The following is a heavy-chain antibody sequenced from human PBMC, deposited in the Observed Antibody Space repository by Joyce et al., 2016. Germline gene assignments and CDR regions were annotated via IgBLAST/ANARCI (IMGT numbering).Heavy chain of an antibody. CDR1: GASVSRGNYY. V-gene: IGHV4-61*01. Sequence: QVQLQESGPGLVKPSETLSLTCTVSGASVSRGNYYWSWVRQAPVKGMAWIGNIYFSGGTNYNPFLKSRVTISVDTSKNQFSLKLTSVTAADTAVYYCATGGGWLVDTWGQGTLVTVST. CDR3: ATGGGWLVDT. CDR2: IYFSGGT. J-gene: IGHJ5*02. D-gene: IGHD5-24*01.